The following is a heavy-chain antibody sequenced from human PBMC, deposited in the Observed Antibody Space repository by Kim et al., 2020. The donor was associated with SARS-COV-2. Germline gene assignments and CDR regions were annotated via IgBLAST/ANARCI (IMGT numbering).Heavy chain of an antibody. D-gene: IGHD3-10*01. CDR1: GYTFTSYA. CDR2: INAGNGNT. Sequence: ASVKVSCKASGYTFTSYAMHWVRQAPGQRLEWMGWINAGNGNTKYSQKFQGRVTITRDTSASTAYMELSSLRSEDTAVYYCARERDGFGELFYWGQGTLVTVSS. CDR3: ARERDGFGELFY. J-gene: IGHJ4*02. V-gene: IGHV1-3*01.